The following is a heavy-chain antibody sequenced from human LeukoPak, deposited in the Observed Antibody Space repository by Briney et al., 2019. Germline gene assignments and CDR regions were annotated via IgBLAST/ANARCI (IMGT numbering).Heavy chain of an antibody. CDR1: GSTVSRHY. CDR2: ISTGGST. D-gene: IGHD3-22*01. CDR3: ARDDYYDVSGLDY. J-gene: IGHJ4*02. V-gene: IGHV3-53*01. Sequence: GGSLRLSCVASGSTVSRHYMTWVRQAPGKGLEWLSVISTGGSTNYADSVKGRFTISRDNSKNILYLQMNSLRAEDTAVYYCARDDYYDVSGLDYWGQGTLVTVSS.